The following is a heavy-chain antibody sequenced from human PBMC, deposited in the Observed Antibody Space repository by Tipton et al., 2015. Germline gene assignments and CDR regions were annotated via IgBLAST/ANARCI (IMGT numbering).Heavy chain of an antibody. V-gene: IGHV4-59*08. D-gene: IGHD2-2*01. CDR2: IYYSGST. J-gene: IGHJ5*02. CDR1: GGSISSYY. CDR3: ASVCISSSCYYWFDP. Sequence: TLSLTCTVSGGSISSYYWSWIRQPPGKGLEWIGYIYYSGSTYYNPSLKSRVSISVDTSKNQFSLKLRSVTAADTAVYYCASVCISSSCYYWFDPWGQGTLVTVSS.